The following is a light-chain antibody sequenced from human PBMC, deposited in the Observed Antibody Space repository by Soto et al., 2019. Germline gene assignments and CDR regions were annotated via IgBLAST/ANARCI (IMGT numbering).Light chain of an antibody. CDR1: SSDVGGYNY. J-gene: IGLJ1*01. V-gene: IGLV2-11*01. CDR2: DVT. CDR3: TSHAGSSVV. Sequence: QSALTQPRSVSGSPGQSVTISCTGTSSDVGGYNYVSWYQQHPGKAPKLMIYDVTTRPSGVPDRFSGSKSGHTASLTISGLQAEDEADYYCTSHAGSSVVFGTGTKVTVL.